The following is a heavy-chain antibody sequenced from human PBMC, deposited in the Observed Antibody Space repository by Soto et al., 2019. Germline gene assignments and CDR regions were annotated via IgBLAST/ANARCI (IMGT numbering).Heavy chain of an antibody. Sequence: GASVKVSCKASGYTFTSYGFSWVRQAPGQGLEWMGWINGYTGNTHYAQKFQGRVTMTTDTSTSTAYMELWTLISDDTAVYYCARKASSGRGNDLGGMDVWGQGTTVTVSS. CDR2: INGYTGNT. J-gene: IGHJ6*02. CDR3: ARKASSGRGNDLGGMDV. D-gene: IGHD3-10*01. V-gene: IGHV1-18*01. CDR1: GYTFTSYG.